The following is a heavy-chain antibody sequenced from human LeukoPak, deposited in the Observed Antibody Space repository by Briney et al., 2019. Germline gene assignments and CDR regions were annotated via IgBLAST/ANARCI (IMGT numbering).Heavy chain of an antibody. CDR2: ISNSGSYI. J-gene: IGHJ5*02. V-gene: IGHV3-21*01. D-gene: IGHD3-16*01. Sequence: PGGSLRLSCAASGFTFSSYSMNWVRQAPGKGLEWVSSISNSGSYIYYSDSLKGRFTISRDNAKNSLYLQMNSLRAEDTAVYYCARDHDGYIWGSYGYHNWFDPWGQGTLVTVSS. CDR1: GFTFSSYS. CDR3: ARDHDGYIWGSYGYHNWFDP.